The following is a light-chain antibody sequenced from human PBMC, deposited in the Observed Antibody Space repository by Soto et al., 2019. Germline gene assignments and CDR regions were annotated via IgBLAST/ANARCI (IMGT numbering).Light chain of an antibody. CDR2: HAS. Sequence: DTQMTQSPSSLSASVGERVTINCQASQGIARYLHWYQQKPGKAPKLLIYHASNLQTGVPSRFSGSGSGTDFTFTISSLQHEDIATYYCQQSDNLPLTFGGGTKVEI. V-gene: IGKV1-33*01. CDR3: QQSDNLPLT. CDR1: QGIARY. J-gene: IGKJ4*01.